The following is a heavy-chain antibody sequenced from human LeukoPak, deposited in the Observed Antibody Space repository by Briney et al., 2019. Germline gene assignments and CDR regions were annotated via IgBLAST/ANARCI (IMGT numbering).Heavy chain of an antibody. J-gene: IGHJ4*02. Sequence: HPGGSLRLSCAASGFILSSYEMNWVRQAPGKGLEWVSYISSSGSTIYYADSVKGRFTISRDNAKNSLYLQMNSLRAEDTAVYYCARGLHYYYDSSGYYGYWGQGTLVTVSS. CDR2: ISSSGSTI. CDR3: ARGLHYYYDSSGYYGY. CDR1: GFILSSYE. V-gene: IGHV3-48*03. D-gene: IGHD3-22*01.